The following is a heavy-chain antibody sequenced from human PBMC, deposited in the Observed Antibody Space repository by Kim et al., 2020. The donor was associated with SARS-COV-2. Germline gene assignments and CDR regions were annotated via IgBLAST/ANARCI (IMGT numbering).Heavy chain of an antibody. CDR1: GFTFSSYS. J-gene: IGHJ4*02. V-gene: IGHV3-48*02. Sequence: GGSLRLSCAASGFTFSSYSMNWVRQAPGKGLEWVSYISSGSSTIYYADSVNGQFTISRDNAKNSLYLQMNSLRDEDTAVYYCARGRSGSIDYWGQGTLVTVSS. D-gene: IGHD3-10*01. CDR3: ARGRSGSIDY. CDR2: ISSGSSTI.